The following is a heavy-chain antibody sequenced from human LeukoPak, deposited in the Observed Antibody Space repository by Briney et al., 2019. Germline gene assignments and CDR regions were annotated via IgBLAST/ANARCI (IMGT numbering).Heavy chain of an antibody. CDR1: GFTFSSYA. J-gene: IGHJ4*02. Sequence: GGSLRLSCAASGFTFSSYAMSWVRQAPGKGLEWVSAISGSGGSTYYADSVKGRFTISRDNSKKKLYLQMNSLRAEDTAVYYCAKNLRVVPAAKGSYDWGYYFDYWGQGTLVTVSS. CDR2: ISGSGGST. V-gene: IGHV3-23*01. D-gene: IGHD2-2*01. CDR3: AKNLRVVPAAKGSYDWGYYFDY.